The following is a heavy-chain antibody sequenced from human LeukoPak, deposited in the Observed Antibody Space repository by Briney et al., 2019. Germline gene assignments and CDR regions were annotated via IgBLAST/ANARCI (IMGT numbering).Heavy chain of an antibody. CDR3: AKVRIQLWNDAFDI. CDR1: GFTLDDYA. D-gene: IGHD5-18*01. V-gene: IGHV3-9*03. Sequence: GRSLRLSCAASGFTLDDYAMHWVRQAPGKGLKWVSGISRNSGSIGSADSVKGRFTISRDNAKNSLYLQMNSLRAEDMALYYCAKVRIQLWNDAFDIWGQGTMVTVSS. J-gene: IGHJ3*02. CDR2: ISRNSGSI.